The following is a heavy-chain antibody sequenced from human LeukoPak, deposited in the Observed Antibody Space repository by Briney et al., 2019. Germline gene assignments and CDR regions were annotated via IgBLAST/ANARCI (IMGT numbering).Heavy chain of an antibody. D-gene: IGHD6-19*01. CDR2: IYYSGST. Sequence: SETLSLTCTVSGGSISSSSYYWGWIRQPPGKGLEWIGSIYYSGSTYYNPSLKSRVTMSVDTSKNQFTLKLSSVTAADTAVYYCARDHSSGWSDWFDPWGQGTLVTVSS. CDR3: ARDHSSGWSDWFDP. V-gene: IGHV4-39*06. CDR1: GGSISSSSYY. J-gene: IGHJ5*02.